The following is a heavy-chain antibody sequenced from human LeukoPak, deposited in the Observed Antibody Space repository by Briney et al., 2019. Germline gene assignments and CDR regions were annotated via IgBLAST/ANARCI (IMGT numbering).Heavy chain of an antibody. V-gene: IGHV1-46*01. CDR3: ARESYDYVWWDQTYFDY. D-gene: IGHD3-16*01. J-gene: IGHJ4*02. CDR2: INPSGGST. CDR1: GYTFTSYY. Sequence: RASVKVSCKASGYTFTSYYMHWVRQAPGQGLEWMGIINPSGGSTSYAQKFQGRVTMTRDTSTSTVYMELSSLRSEDTAVYYCARESYDYVWWDQTYFDYWGQGTLVTVSS.